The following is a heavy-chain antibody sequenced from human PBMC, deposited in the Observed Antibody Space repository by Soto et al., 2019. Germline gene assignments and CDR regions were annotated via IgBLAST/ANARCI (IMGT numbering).Heavy chain of an antibody. D-gene: IGHD6-6*01. CDR3: AKPWVPSVKARPPRFDY. CDR1: EFTFSTYA. J-gene: IGHJ4*02. Sequence: GGSLRLSCAASEFTFSTYAMTWVRQAPGRGLQWVATISDSGDITYYADSVKGRFTISRDNSRNTLYLQMNNLRAEDTALHYCAKPWVPSVKARPPRFDYWGRGTLVTVSS. V-gene: IGHV3-23*01. CDR2: ISDSGDIT.